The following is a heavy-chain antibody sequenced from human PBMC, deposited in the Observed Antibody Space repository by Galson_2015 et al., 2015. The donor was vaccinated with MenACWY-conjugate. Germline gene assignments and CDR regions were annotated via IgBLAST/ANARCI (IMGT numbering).Heavy chain of an antibody. J-gene: IGHJ5*02. Sequence: SLRLSCAAPGFTFTNYAMNWVRQAPGKGLEWVSSIGGSGTTYYADSVKGRFTISRDNSKNMAYLQMNSLRAEDTAIYYCAKANSGGICTSGWACWFDPWGQGSLVSVSS. CDR2: IGGSGTT. CDR3: AKANSGGICTSGWACWFDP. CDR1: GFTFTNYA. V-gene: IGHV3-23*01. D-gene: IGHD2-15*01.